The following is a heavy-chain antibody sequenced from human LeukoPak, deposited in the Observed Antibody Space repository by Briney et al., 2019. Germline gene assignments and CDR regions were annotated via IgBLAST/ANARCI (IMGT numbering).Heavy chain of an antibody. Sequence: AGESLKISCKGSGYSFTCYWIGWVRQMPGKGLEWMGIIYPGDSDTRYSPSFQGQVTISADKSISTAYLQWSSLKASDTAMYYCARRPYAWELPSHFDYWGQGTLVTVSS. CDR1: GYSFTCYW. J-gene: IGHJ4*02. CDR2: IYPGDSDT. CDR3: ARRPYAWELPSHFDY. D-gene: IGHD1-26*01. V-gene: IGHV5-51*01.